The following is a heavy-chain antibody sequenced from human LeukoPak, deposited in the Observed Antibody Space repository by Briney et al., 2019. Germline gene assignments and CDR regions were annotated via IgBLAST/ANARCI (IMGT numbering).Heavy chain of an antibody. CDR1: GGSISSSSYY. D-gene: IGHD3-10*01. J-gene: IGHJ4*02. CDR2: IYYSGST. Sequence: SETLSLTCTVSGGSISSSSYYWGWIRQPPGKGLEWIGSIYYSGSTYYHPSLKSRVTISVDTSKNQFSLKLSSVTAADTAVYFCARLGAGSYLHWGEGTLVTVSS. V-gene: IGHV4-39*07. CDR3: ARLGAGSYLH.